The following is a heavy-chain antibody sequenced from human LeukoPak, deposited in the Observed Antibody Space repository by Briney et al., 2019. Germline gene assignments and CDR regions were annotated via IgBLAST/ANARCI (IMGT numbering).Heavy chain of an antibody. J-gene: IGHJ3*02. CDR1: GYTFTSYG. CDR3: ARDVVTIFGVVSQTDAFDI. Sequence: GASVKVSCKTSGYTFTSYGISWLRQAPGQGLEWLGWVSGYNGNTNYAQKFQGRVTMTTDTPTSTAYMDLRSLRSDDTAVYYCARDVVTIFGVVSQTDAFDIWGQGTMVTVSS. D-gene: IGHD3-3*01. CDR2: VSGYNGNT. V-gene: IGHV1-18*01.